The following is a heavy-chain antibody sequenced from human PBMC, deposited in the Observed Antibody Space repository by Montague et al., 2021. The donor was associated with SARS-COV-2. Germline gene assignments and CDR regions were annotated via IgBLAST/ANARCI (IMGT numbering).Heavy chain of an antibody. CDR3: ARDSRVIPGY. J-gene: IGHJ4*02. V-gene: IGHV3-21*01. D-gene: IGHD2-2*01. Sequence: SLRLSCAASGFTFSSYSMNWVRQAPGKGLEWVSSISSSSSYIYYXDSVKGRFTISRDNAKNSLYLQMNSLRAEDTAVHYCARDSRVIPGYWGQGTLVTVSS. CDR2: ISSSSSYI. CDR1: GFTFSSYS.